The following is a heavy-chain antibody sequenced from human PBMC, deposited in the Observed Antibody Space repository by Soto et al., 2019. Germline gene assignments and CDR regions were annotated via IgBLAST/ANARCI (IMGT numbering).Heavy chain of an antibody. CDR3: ARRRDCYDSSGYYFKWFDP. Sequence: SETLSLTCAVSGGSINSSNWRSWVRQPPGKGLEWIGEIYHSGSTNYNPSLKSRVTISVDKSKNQFSLKLSSVTAADTAVYYSARRRDCYDSSGYYFKWFDPWGQATLVRVSS. D-gene: IGHD3-22*01. V-gene: IGHV4-4*02. CDR2: IYHSGST. CDR1: GGSINSSNW. J-gene: IGHJ5*02.